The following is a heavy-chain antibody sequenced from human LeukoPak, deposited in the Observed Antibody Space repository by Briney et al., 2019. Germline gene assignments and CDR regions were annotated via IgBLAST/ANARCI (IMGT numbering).Heavy chain of an antibody. D-gene: IGHD2-2*01. J-gene: IGHJ4*02. V-gene: IGHV5-51*01. CDR1: GYSFTTFW. CDR2: IYPGDSDT. Sequence: GESLKISCKGSGYSFTTFWIGWVRQMPGKGLEWMGIIYPGDSDTRYSSSFQGQVTISADKSVSTAYLQWSSLKASDTAMYYCARQGRYCSSTTCYLVYWGQGTLVTVSS. CDR3: ARQGRYCSSTTCYLVY.